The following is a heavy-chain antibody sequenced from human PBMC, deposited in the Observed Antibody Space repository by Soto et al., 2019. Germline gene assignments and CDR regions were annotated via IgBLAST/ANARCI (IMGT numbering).Heavy chain of an antibody. CDR3: ARDVRWGGGDYGMDV. D-gene: IGHD3-16*01. V-gene: IGHV1-2*04. CDR1: GYTFTGYY. J-gene: IGHJ6*02. CDR2: INPNSGGT. Sequence: GASVKVSCKASGYTFTGYYMHWVRQAPGQGLEWMGWINPNSGGTNYAQKFQGWVTMTRDTSISTAYMELSRLRSDDTAVYYCARDVRWGGGDYGMDVWGQGTTGTVS.